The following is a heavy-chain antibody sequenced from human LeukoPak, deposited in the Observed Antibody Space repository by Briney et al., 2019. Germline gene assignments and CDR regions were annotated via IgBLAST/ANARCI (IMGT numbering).Heavy chain of an antibody. CDR1: GFTFSDFF. D-gene: IGHD3-10*01. J-gene: IGHJ4*02. CDR2: ISGSGDTI. Sequence: GGSLRLSCSASGFTFSDFFMGWIRQAPGKGLEWVSYISGSGDTIFHADSVKGRFTISRDNARNSLYLHMNSLRAEDTAVYYCTRDAPAIPRGDNWGQGTLVTVSS. CDR3: TRDAPAIPRGDN. V-gene: IGHV3-11*01.